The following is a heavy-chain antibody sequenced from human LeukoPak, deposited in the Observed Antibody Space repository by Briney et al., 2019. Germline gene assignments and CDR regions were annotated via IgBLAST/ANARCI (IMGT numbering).Heavy chain of an antibody. V-gene: IGHV4-61*02. D-gene: IGHD6-6*01. Sequence: SQTLSLTCTVSGGSISSGSYYWSWIRQPAGKGLEWIGRIYTSGSTNYNPSLKSRVTISVDTSKNQFSLKLSSVTAADTAVYYCARDRARLGAFDIWGQGTMVTVSS. CDR1: GGSISSGSYY. CDR3: ARDRARLGAFDI. CDR2: IYTSGST. J-gene: IGHJ3*02.